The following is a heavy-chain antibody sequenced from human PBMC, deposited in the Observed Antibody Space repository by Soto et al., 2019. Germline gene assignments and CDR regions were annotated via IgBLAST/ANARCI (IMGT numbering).Heavy chain of an antibody. CDR3: ARDRPFFYDSSGYWPHSTGMDV. CDR1: GGSISSGGYY. V-gene: IGHV4-31*03. Sequence: PSETLSLTCTVSGGSISSGGYYWSWIRQHPGKGLEWIGYIYYSGSTYYNPSLKSRVTISVDTSKNQFSLKLSSVTAADTAVYYCARDRPFFYDSSGYWPHSTGMDVWGQGTTVTVSS. D-gene: IGHD3-22*01. J-gene: IGHJ6*02. CDR2: IYYSGST.